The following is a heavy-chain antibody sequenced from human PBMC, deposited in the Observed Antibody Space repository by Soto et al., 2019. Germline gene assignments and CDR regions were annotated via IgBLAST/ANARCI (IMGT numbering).Heavy chain of an antibody. Sequence: GGSLRLSCAASGFTFSSYWMSWVRQAPGKGLEWVANIKQDGSEKYYVDSVKGRFTISRDNAKNSLYLQMNSLRAEDTAVYYCAAYGGDYGKYYYYMDVWGKGTTVTVSS. V-gene: IGHV3-7*01. CDR3: AAYGGDYGKYYYYMDV. D-gene: IGHD4-17*01. CDR1: GFTFSSYW. J-gene: IGHJ6*03. CDR2: IKQDGSEK.